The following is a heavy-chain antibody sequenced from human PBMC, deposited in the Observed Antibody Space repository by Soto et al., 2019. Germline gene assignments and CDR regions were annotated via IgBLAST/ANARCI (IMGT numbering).Heavy chain of an antibody. CDR1: GYTFTHYY. D-gene: IGHD6-13*01. J-gene: IGHJ4*02. Sequence: QVQLVQSVAEVKKPGASVKVSCSTSGYTFTHYYIHWVRQAPGQGLEWLGIINPASGSTNYAQDFQCRVTFTMDTSTTTAYMELSGLRAEDTAIFYFARDLAAGDHWCQGTLVTVSS. V-gene: IGHV1-46*01. CDR3: ARDLAAGDH. CDR2: INPASGST.